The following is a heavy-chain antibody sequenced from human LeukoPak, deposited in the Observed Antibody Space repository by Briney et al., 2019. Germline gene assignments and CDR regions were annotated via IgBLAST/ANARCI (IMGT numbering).Heavy chain of an antibody. CDR3: ARGSGSYYPGGGTSYYYYMDV. CDR1: GYTFTGYY. Sequence: ASVKVSCKASGYTFTGYYMHWVRQAPGQGLEWMGGIIPIFGTANYAQKFQGRVTITADESTSTAYMELSSLRSEDTAVYYCARGSGSYYPGGGTSYYYYMDVWGKGTTVTISS. J-gene: IGHJ6*03. D-gene: IGHD1-26*01. CDR2: IIPIFGTA. V-gene: IGHV1-69*13.